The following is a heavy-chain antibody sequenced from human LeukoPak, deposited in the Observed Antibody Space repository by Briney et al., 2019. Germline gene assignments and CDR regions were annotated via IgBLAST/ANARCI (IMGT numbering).Heavy chain of an antibody. D-gene: IGHD6-6*01. V-gene: IGHV3-48*04. CDR1: GFTFSSYS. CDR2: IFGGGSTT. CDR3: ARLIGDRTIYDY. Sequence: GGSLRLSCAASGFTFSSYSMNWVRQAPGKGLEWVSVIFGGGSTTKYADSVKGRFTISRDNAMNSFSLQMNSLRAEDTAVYYCARLIGDRTIYDYWGQGTLVTVSS. J-gene: IGHJ4*02.